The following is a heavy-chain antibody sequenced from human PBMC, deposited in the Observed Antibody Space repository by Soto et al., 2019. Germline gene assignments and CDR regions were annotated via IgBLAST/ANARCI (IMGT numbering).Heavy chain of an antibody. D-gene: IGHD3-22*01. J-gene: IGHJ4*02. CDR2: IYWDDGK. CDR1: GFSLSTTGVG. CDR3: AHENIRGYYYAY. V-gene: IGHV2-5*02. Sequence: QITLKESGPTLVKPTQTLTLTCTFSGFSLSTTGVGVGWIRQPPGNALEWLALIYWDDGKRYSPSLRSRVTVTKDTSKNQVVLTMTNMDTVDTATYDCAHENIRGYYYAYWGQGTPVTVSS.